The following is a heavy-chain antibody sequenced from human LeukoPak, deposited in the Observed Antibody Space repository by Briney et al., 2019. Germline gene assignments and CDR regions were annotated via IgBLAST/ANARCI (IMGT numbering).Heavy chain of an antibody. CDR2: INPNSGGT. J-gene: IGHJ6*03. CDR1: GYTLTGYY. Sequence: GASVKVSCKASGYTLTGYYMHWVRQAPGQGLEWMGWINPNSGGTNYAQKFQGRVTITRNTSISTAYMELSSLRSEDTAVYYCARALLTYDFWSGYYSTYYYYYMDVWGKGTTVTVSS. D-gene: IGHD3-3*01. CDR3: ARALLTYDFWSGYYSTYYYYYMDV. V-gene: IGHV1-2*02.